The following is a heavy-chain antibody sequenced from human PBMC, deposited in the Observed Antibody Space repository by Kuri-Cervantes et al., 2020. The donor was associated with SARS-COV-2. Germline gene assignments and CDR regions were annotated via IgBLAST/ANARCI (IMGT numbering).Heavy chain of an antibody. J-gene: IGHJ6*02. CDR2: ISGSGGST. Sequence: GGSLRLSCAASGFTFSSYAMSWVRQAPGKGLEWVSAISGSGGSTYYADSVKGRFTISRDNSKNTLYLQMNSLRAEDTAVYYCAKDSGYQLHYVYYYYGMDVRGQGTTVTVSS. CDR1: GFTFSSYA. CDR3: AKDSGYQLHYVYYYYGMDV. V-gene: IGHV3-23*01. D-gene: IGHD2-2*01.